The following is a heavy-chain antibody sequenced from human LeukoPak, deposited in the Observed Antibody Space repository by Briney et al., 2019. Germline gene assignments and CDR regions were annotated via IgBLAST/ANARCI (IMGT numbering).Heavy chain of an antibody. J-gene: IGHJ5*02. D-gene: IGHD5-18*01. CDR1: GFTFSSYW. CDR2: LNQDGSDK. CDR3: ARDAYSYASES. V-gene: IGHV3-7*01. Sequence: HPGGSLRLSCAASGFTFSSYWMTWVRQAPGKGLEWVANLNQDGSDKKYVDSVKGRFTISRDNAKNSLYLQMNSLRVEDTALYYCARDAYSYASESWGQGTLVTVSS.